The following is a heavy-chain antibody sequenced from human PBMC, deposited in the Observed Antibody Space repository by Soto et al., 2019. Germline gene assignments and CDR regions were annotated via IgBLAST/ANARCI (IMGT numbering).Heavy chain of an antibody. CDR3: ARGGVSTRTFDY. CDR1: GYNFAGYW. D-gene: IGHD3-3*01. CDR2: IYPSDSDT. Sequence: PGESLKISCKGSGYNFAGYWIAGVGQMPGKGLELMGIIYPSDSDTRYRPSFQGQVTISADKSISSAYLQWSSLRASDTAMYYCARGGVSTRTFDYWVQGTPVTVSS. J-gene: IGHJ4*02. V-gene: IGHV5-51*01.